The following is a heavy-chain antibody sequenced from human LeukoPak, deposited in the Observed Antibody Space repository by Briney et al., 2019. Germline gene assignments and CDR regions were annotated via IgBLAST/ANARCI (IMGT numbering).Heavy chain of an antibody. Sequence: SETLSLTCDVSGVSINTCCYYWTWIRQPPGKGLEWIGYKYYSGSTRYNSSLRSRLTISLDSSKNQFSLRLTSVTAADTAVYYCARGRSYGFDFDSWGPATLVIVSS. CDR3: ARGRSYGFDFDS. V-gene: IGHV4-61*01. J-gene: IGHJ4*02. CDR2: KYYSGST. CDR1: GVSINTCCYY. D-gene: IGHD5-18*01.